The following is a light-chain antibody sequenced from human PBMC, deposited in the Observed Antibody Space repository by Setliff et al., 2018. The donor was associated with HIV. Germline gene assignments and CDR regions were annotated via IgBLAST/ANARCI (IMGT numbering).Light chain of an antibody. CDR3: CSYAGSYTRYV. J-gene: IGLJ1*01. Sequence: QSALTQPASVSGSPGQSITISCTGTSSDVGDYNYVSWYQQHPGKAPKLMIYDVSKRPSGVPDRFSGSKSGNTASLTISGLQAEDEADYSCCSYAGSYTRYVFGTGTKVTVL. V-gene: IGLV2-11*01. CDR2: DVS. CDR1: SSDVGDYNY.